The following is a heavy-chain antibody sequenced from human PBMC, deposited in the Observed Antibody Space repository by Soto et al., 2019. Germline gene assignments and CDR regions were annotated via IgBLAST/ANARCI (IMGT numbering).Heavy chain of an antibody. V-gene: IGHV3-21*06. CDR2: ISSTSSYI. CDR1: GFTFSTYS. CDR3: ATSPGASAVDY. Sequence: EVQLVESGGGLVKPGGSLRLSCAASGFTFSTYSMNWVRQAPGKGLEWVSCISSTSSYIYYADSVKGRFTISRDNAKNSVYLQMNSLRAEDTAVYYCATSPGASAVDYWGQGTLVTVSS. J-gene: IGHJ4*02. D-gene: IGHD6-13*01.